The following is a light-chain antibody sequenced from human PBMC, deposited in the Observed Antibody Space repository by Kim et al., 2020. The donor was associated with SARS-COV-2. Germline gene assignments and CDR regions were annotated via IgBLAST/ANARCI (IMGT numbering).Light chain of an antibody. CDR1: PAISTY. Sequence: PPVGDRVTITCRASPAISTYLAWYQQKPGKAPNLLISTTSTLQSGVPSRFSGSGSGTEFTLTISSLQPEDFATYYCQQLNSYPITFGQGTRLEIK. J-gene: IGKJ5*01. CDR2: TTS. V-gene: IGKV1-9*01. CDR3: QQLNSYPIT.